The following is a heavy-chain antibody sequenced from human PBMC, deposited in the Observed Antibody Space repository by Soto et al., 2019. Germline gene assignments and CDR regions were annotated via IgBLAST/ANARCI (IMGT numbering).Heavy chain of an antibody. J-gene: IGHJ4*02. CDR1: GGSFSGYY. V-gene: IGHV4-34*01. CDR3: ARGGGYCYGKASDY. D-gene: IGHD5-18*01. Sequence: QVQLQQWGAGLLKPSETLSLTCAVYGGSFSGYYWSWIRQPPGKGLEWIGEINHSGSTNYNPSLKSRVTISVDTSKNQFSLKLSSVTAADTAVYYCARGGGYCYGKASDYWGQGTLVTVSS. CDR2: INHSGST.